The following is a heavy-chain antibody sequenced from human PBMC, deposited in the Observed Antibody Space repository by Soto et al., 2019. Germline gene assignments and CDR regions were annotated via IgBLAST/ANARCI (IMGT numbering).Heavy chain of an antibody. Sequence: GGSLRLSCAASGFTFSNAWMNWVRQAPGKGLEWVGRIKSKTDGGTTDYAEPVKGRFTISRDDSKNTLYLQMNSLKTEDTAVYYCTTQGYCSSTSCFRYYYYYGMDVWGQGTTVTVSS. CDR3: TTQGYCSSTSCFRYYYYYGMDV. J-gene: IGHJ6*02. CDR2: IKSKTDGGTT. V-gene: IGHV3-15*07. D-gene: IGHD2-2*01. CDR1: GFTFSNAW.